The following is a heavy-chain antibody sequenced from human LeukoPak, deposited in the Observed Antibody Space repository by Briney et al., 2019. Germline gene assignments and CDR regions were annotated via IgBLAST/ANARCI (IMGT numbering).Heavy chain of an antibody. CDR2: VGTVGDT. CDR3: ARGTYCNSTSCYSHAFDI. V-gene: IGHV3-13*01. Sequence: GGSLRLSCAASGFTFSNYDMHWVRQATGKGLEWVSAVGTVGDTYYPGSVKGRFIISRENAKNSLYLQMNSLRAGDTAVYYCARGTYCNSTSCYSHAFDIWVQGTMVTVSS. J-gene: IGHJ3*02. CDR1: GFTFSNYD. D-gene: IGHD2-2*02.